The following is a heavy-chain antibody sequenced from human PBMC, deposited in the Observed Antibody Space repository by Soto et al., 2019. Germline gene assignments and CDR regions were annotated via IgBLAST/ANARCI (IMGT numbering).Heavy chain of an antibody. CDR3: ARGMTTVTKYYVDY. CDR2: INHSGST. V-gene: IGHV4-34*01. Sequence: QVQLQQWGAGLLKPSETLSLTCAVYGGSFSGYYWSWIRQPPGKGLVWIGEINHSGSTNYNPSLKRRVTISVDTAKNQFSLKLSSVTAADTAVYYCARGMTTVTKYYVDYWGQGTLVTVSS. D-gene: IGHD4-17*01. J-gene: IGHJ4*02. CDR1: GGSFSGYY.